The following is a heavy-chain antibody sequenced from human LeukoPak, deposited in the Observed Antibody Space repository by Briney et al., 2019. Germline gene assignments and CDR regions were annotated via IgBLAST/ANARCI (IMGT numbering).Heavy chain of an antibody. CDR1: GFTFDDHG. D-gene: IGHD5-12*01. CDR3: ARVGLDRRGYSGYEAFDY. V-gene: IGHV3-21*01. Sequence: PGGSLRLSCAASGFTFDDHGMSWVRQAPGKGLEWVSSISTSSSYIYYADAVKGRFTISRDNAKNSLYLQINSLRAEDTAVYYCARVGLDRRGYSGYEAFDYWGQGTLVTVSS. CDR2: ISTSSSYI. J-gene: IGHJ4*02.